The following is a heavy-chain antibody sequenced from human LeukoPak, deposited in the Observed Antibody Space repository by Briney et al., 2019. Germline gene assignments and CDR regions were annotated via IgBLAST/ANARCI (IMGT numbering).Heavy chain of an antibody. Sequence: GASVKVSCKVSGYTLNELSMHWVRQAPGKGLEWMGGFDPEDGETIYAQKFQGRVTMTEDTSTDTAYMELSSLRSEDTAVYYCVSSSWYRVDYWGQGTLVTVSS. J-gene: IGHJ4*02. CDR3: VSSSWYRVDY. D-gene: IGHD6-13*01. CDR2: FDPEDGET. V-gene: IGHV1-24*01. CDR1: GYTLNELS.